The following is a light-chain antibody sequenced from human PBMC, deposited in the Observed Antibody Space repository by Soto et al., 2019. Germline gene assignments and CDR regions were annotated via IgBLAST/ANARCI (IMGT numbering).Light chain of an antibody. CDR3: QSHVSSRYGRV. Sequence: QSVLTQPPSVSGAPGQRVTLSCTGSSSNIGAGYDEHWYQQLPGTAPKLLIYGNSNRPSGVPNRFSGSKSGSSASLAITVLHAEDDADYCCQSHVSSRYGRVFGGGTNLTVL. CDR2: GNS. J-gene: IGLJ3*02. CDR1: SSNIGAGYD. V-gene: IGLV1-40*01.